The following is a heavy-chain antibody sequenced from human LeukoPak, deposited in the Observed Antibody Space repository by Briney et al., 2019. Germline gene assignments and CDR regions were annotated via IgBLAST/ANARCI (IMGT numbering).Heavy chain of an antibody. V-gene: IGHV3-30*04. J-gene: IGHJ4*02. CDR2: ISFDGSDK. D-gene: IGHD3-22*01. CDR1: GFTFSSFV. Sequence: GGSLRLSCAASGFTFSSFVMHWVRQAPGKGLEWVAVISFDGSDKYYADAVKGRFTISRDNSENTVYLQMNSLRAEDTAVYYCVRDLDSSGYYYAYWGQGSLVTVSS. CDR3: VRDLDSSGYYYAY.